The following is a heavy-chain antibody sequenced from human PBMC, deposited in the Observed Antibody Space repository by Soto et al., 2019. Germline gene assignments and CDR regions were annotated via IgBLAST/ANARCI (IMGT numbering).Heavy chain of an antibody. CDR2: IYPGDSDT. CDR3: ARNGDTAMVSHYGMDV. V-gene: IGHV5-51*01. D-gene: IGHD5-18*01. Sequence: GESLKISCKGSGYSFTSYWIGWVRQMPGKGLEWMGIIYPGDSDTRYSPSFQGQVTISADKSISTAYLQWSSLKASDTAMYYCARNGDTAMVSHYGMDVWGQGTTVTVSS. J-gene: IGHJ6*02. CDR1: GYSFTSYW.